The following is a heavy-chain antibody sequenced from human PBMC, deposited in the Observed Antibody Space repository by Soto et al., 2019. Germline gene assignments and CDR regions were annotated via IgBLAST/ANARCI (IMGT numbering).Heavy chain of an antibody. CDR1: GYSLTSYS. D-gene: IGHD3-22*01. CDR2: ISGYNGNT. Sequence: QVQLVQSGAEVKKPGASVKVSCKASGYSLTSYSMTWVRQAPGQGLEWMGWISGYNGNTNFAQKFQGRVTLTIDAPTSTAYMELRSLRSDDTAVYYCARDTLRGYYESSGYYYWWGQGTLVTVSS. J-gene: IGHJ4*02. V-gene: IGHV1-18*04. CDR3: ARDTLRGYYESSGYYYW.